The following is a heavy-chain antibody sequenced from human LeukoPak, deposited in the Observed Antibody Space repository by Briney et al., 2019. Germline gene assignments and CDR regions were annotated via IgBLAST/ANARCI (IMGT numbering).Heavy chain of an antibody. D-gene: IGHD2-15*01. CDR3: ARDLGSVVVVAALDY. Sequence: ASVKVSCKASGYTFTSYYMHWVRQAPGQGLERMGIINPRGGSTSCAQKFQGRVTMTRDTSTSTVYMELRSLRSEDTAVYYCARDLGSVVVVAALDYWGQGTLVTVSS. J-gene: IGHJ4*02. V-gene: IGHV1-46*01. CDR1: GYTFTSYY. CDR2: INPRGGST.